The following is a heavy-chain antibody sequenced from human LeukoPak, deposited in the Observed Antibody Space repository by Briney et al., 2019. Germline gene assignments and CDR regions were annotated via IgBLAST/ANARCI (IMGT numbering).Heavy chain of an antibody. CDR2: TYYSGRT. CDR1: GXSIXXXY. V-gene: IGHV4-59*01. J-gene: IGHJ4*02. Sequence: PSETLSLTCTVSGXSIXXXYXXWXXXPXGXXLEWXGYTYYSGRTYYNPSLKSRITISVDTSKNQFSLKLSSVTAADTAVYYCGRGFYSPHYWGQGTLVTVSS. D-gene: IGHD4-11*01. CDR3: GRGFYSPHY.